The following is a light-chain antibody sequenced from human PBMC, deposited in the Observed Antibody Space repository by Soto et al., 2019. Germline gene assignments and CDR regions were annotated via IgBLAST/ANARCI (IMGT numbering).Light chain of an antibody. J-gene: IGKJ2*01. CDR1: QSVSSY. Sequence: EIVLTQSPATLSLPPGERATLSCRASQSVSSYLAWYQQKPGQAPRLLIYDASNRATGIPARFSGSGSVTDFTPAISSLEPEDFAVYYCQQRSNWPPYTFGQGTKLEIK. CDR3: QQRSNWPPYT. V-gene: IGKV3-11*01. CDR2: DAS.